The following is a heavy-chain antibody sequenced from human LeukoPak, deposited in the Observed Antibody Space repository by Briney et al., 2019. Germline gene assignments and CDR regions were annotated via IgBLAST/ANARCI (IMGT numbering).Heavy chain of an antibody. Sequence: SVKVSCKASGGALSIDAISWVRQAPGQGLEWMGRIIPILGIANYAQKFQGRVTITADKSTSTAYMELSSLRSDDTAVYYCARDGSYYNSSGLRWGQGTLVTVSS. CDR2: IIPILGIA. J-gene: IGHJ1*01. CDR3: ARDGSYYNSSGLR. D-gene: IGHD3-22*01. V-gene: IGHV1-69*04. CDR1: GGALSIDA.